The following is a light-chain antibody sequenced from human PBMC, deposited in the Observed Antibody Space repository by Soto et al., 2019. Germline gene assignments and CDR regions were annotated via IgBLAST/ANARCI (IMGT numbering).Light chain of an antibody. J-gene: IGKJ5*01. V-gene: IGKV3-11*01. CDR2: DAS. CDR3: QQRSSWPIT. Sequence: ESQLARAPGRLSVSPGEGATLSWRASHSVSSHLVWYQQKPGQAPRLLISDASSRATGIPARFSGSGSGTDFTLTISSLEPEDFAVYYCQQRSSWPITFGQGTRLEIK. CDR1: HSVSSH.